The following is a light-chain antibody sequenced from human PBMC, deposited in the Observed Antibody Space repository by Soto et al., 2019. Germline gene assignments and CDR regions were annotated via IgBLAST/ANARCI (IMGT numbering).Light chain of an antibody. V-gene: IGKV3-20*01. Sequence: EIVLTQSPGTLSLSPGERATLSCRASQSVSSNFLAWYQQKPGQAPRLLSSGATSRATGIPDRFSGSGSGTDFTLTISRLEPEDVAVYYCQLYGSSPRYTFGQGTKLEIK. J-gene: IGKJ2*01. CDR2: GAT. CDR1: QSVSSNF. CDR3: QLYGSSPRYT.